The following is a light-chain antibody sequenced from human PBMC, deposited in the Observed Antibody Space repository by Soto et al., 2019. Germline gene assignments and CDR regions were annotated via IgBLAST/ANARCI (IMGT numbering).Light chain of an antibody. CDR1: QDISDY. J-gene: IGKJ4*01. Sequence: DIQMTQSPSSLSASVGDRVTITCQASQDISDYLNWYQHKPGKAPKLLIYGASSLQSGVPSRFSGSGSGTDFTLTISSLHPEDSATYYCQQSHSTPLTFGGGTNLEI. CDR2: GAS. V-gene: IGKV1-39*01. CDR3: QQSHSTPLT.